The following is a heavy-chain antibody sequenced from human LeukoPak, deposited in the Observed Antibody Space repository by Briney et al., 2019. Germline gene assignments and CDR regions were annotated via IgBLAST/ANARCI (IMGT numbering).Heavy chain of an antibody. CDR1: GYSISSGYS. CDR3: ARPSIAAAGLFDY. J-gene: IGHJ4*02. Sequence: PSETLSLTCTVSGYSISSGYSWGWIRQPPGKGLEWIGSIYHSGSTYYNPSLKSRVTISVDTSKNQFSLKLSSVTAADTAVYYCARPSIAAAGLFDYWGQGTLVTVSS. D-gene: IGHD6-13*01. V-gene: IGHV4-38-2*02. CDR2: IYHSGST.